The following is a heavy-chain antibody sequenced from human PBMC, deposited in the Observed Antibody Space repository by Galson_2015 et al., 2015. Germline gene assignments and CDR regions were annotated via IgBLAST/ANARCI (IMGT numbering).Heavy chain of an antibody. D-gene: IGHD5-18*01. CDR1: GGTFSSYA. Sequence: SVKVSCKASGGTFSSYAISWVRQAPGQGLEWMGGIIPIFGTANYAQKFQGRVTITADESTSTAYMELSSLRSEDTAVYYCAREGYSYDDAFDIWGQGTMVTVSS. CDR2: IIPIFGTA. V-gene: IGHV1-69*13. J-gene: IGHJ3*02. CDR3: AREGYSYDDAFDI.